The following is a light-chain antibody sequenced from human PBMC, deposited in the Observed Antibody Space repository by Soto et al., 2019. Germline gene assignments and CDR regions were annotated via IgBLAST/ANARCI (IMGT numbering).Light chain of an antibody. CDR1: SSNIGSNT. CDR2: SDY. Sequence: QSVLTQPPSASGTPGQRVTTSCSGSSSNIGSNTVNWYQQLPGTAPKLLIYSDYQRPSGVPDRFSGSKSGTSASLAISGLQSEDEADYYCAAWDDSLNAFVFGTGTQLTVL. J-gene: IGLJ1*01. CDR3: AAWDDSLNAFV. V-gene: IGLV1-44*01.